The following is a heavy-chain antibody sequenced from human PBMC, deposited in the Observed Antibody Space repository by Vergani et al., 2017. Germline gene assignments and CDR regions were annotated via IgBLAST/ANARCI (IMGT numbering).Heavy chain of an antibody. CDR3: ASTLDTAVLDY. Sequence: EVQLVESGGGLVQPGGSLKLSCAASGFTFSASAMHWVRQAPGKGLEWVGSIRSETNNYATTYDASVKGRVTISRDYSKNTAYLQMNSLKTEDTAVYYCASTLDTAVLDYWGQGTLVTVSS. V-gene: IGHV3-73*02. D-gene: IGHD5-18*01. J-gene: IGHJ4*02. CDR1: GFTFSASA. CDR2: IRSETNNYAT.